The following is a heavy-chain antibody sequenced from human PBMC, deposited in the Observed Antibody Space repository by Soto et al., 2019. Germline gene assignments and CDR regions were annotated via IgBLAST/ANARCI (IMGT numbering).Heavy chain of an antibody. Sequence: QVQLVQSGAEVKKPGASVKVSCKASGFTFTSYGISWVRQAPGQGLEWMGWISAYNGNTNYAQKLQGRVTMTTDTYPRTAYMELRSMRSADTAVYYCARDHRFLVRGVMNRFAPWGQGTLVTVSS. J-gene: IGHJ5*02. CDR2: ISAYNGNT. CDR3: ARDHRFLVRGVMNRFAP. CDR1: GFTFTSYG. V-gene: IGHV1-18*01. D-gene: IGHD3-10*01.